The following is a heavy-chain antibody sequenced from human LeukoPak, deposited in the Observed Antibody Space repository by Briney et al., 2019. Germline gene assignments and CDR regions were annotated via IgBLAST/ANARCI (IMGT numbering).Heavy chain of an antibody. Sequence: TGGSLRLSRAASGFTFSSYAMSWVRQAPGKGLEWVSSISGSGASTYYADSVKGRYTISRDKSKNTLYLQMNSLRAEDTAVYYCARTSSSWLYYYYYMDVWGKGTTVTVSS. CDR3: ARTSSSWLYYYYYMDV. CDR2: ISGSGAST. J-gene: IGHJ6*03. CDR1: GFTFSSYA. V-gene: IGHV3-23*01. D-gene: IGHD6-13*01.